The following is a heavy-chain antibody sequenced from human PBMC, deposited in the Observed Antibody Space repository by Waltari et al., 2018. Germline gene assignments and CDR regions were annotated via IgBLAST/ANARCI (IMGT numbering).Heavy chain of an antibody. D-gene: IGHD1-26*01. V-gene: IGHV3-7*01. CDR2: IRQDRNQK. J-gene: IGHJ3*02. Sequence: EVQLVESGGTLVQPGGSLRLSCAASGFTFSTYWMNWVRQAPGKGLEWVADIRQDRNQKSYVDSVKGRFTISRDNAESSLYLQMNSLRAEDTAVYYCAREGKLLGAFDIWGQGTMVTVSS. CDR3: AREGKLLGAFDI. CDR1: GFTFSTYW.